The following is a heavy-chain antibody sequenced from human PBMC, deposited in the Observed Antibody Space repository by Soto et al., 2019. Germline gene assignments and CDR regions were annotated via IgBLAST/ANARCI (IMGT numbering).Heavy chain of an antibody. J-gene: IGHJ6*03. CDR1: GYTFTGYY. D-gene: IGHD6-6*01. CDR2: INPNSGGT. V-gene: IGHV1-2*04. Sequence: ASVKVSCKASGYTFTGYYMHWVRQAPGQGLEWMGWINPNSGGTNYAQKFQGWVTMTRDTSISTAYMELSRLRSDDTAVYYCARDRPSIAARAEGLYYYMDVWGKGTTVTVSS. CDR3: ARDRPSIAARAEGLYYYMDV.